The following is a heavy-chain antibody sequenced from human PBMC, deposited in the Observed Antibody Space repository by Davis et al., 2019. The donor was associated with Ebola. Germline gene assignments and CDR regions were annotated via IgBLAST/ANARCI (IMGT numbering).Heavy chain of an antibody. CDR1: RFTFSSFA. V-gene: IGHV3-23*01. Sequence: GESLKISCAASRFTFSSFAMTWVRQTPGKGLEWVSGISTSGGSTFYADSVKGRFTISRDNSKNTLYLQMNSLRAEDTAVYYCAKSPVLRSYYYYYGMDVWGQGTTVTVSS. CDR2: ISTSGGST. D-gene: IGHD3-3*01. J-gene: IGHJ6*02. CDR3: AKSPVLRSYYYYYGMDV.